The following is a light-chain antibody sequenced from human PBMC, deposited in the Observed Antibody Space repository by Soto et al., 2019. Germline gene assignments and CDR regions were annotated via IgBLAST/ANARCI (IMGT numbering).Light chain of an antibody. CDR3: QQYDDYPLT. J-gene: IGKJ4*01. CDR2: DAS. CDR1: QTIGSW. V-gene: IGKV1-5*01. Sequence: IHMTHTPSTLPRSVGDRGSDSWRATQTIGSWLAWYQQKPGTAPKLLIYDASTLEGGVPSRFSGSGSGTQFTLTISSLQPDDFATYYCQQYDDYPLTFGGGTKVDIK.